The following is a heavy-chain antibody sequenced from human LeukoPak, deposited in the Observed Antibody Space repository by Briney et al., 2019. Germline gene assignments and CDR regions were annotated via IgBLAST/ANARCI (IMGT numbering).Heavy chain of an antibody. CDR3: ARGPPNWGYDY. Sequence: ASVKVSCKASGYTFTSYDFNWVRQATGQRPEWMGWMSPNSGDTGYAQKFQDRVTMTRNTSISTAYMELSSLRSDDTAVYYCARGPPNWGYDYWGPGTLVTVS. V-gene: IGHV1-8*01. D-gene: IGHD7-27*01. CDR1: GYTFTSYD. J-gene: IGHJ4*02. CDR2: MSPNSGDT.